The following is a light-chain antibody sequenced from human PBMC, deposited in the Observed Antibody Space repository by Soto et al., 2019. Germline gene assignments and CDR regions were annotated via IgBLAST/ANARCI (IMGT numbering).Light chain of an antibody. CDR1: ENVMTY. J-gene: IGKJ3*01. CDR2: GAS. V-gene: IGKV1-39*01. CDR3: QQSDTTTLT. Sequence: DIQMTQSPSSLSASVGDRVTMTCRASENVMTYLNWYQQKSGKAPKLLIYGASSLQGGVPTRFSGNGSETKFNLTIRAVQPEDSAMYHCQQSDTTTLTFGHGTKGDCK.